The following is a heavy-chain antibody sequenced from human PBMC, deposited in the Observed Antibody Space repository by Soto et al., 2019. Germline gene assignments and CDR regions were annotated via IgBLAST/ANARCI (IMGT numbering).Heavy chain of an antibody. Sequence: EXLKICCECSGYXFSNHWIAWVRHMPGKGLEWLGIIFPEDSDTRYTPSLQGQVTISADKSIKTAYLQWRSLKPSDTDTYYCARLFRNYYSGIDVWGQGTTGTVSS. CDR3: ARLFRNYYSGIDV. J-gene: IGHJ6*02. V-gene: IGHV5-51*01. D-gene: IGHD3-10*01. CDR2: IFPEDSDT. CDR1: GYXFSNHW.